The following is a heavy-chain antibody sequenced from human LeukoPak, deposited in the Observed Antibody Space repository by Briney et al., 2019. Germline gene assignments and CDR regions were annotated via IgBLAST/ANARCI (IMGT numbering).Heavy chain of an antibody. CDR3: AKEFRPGFDY. J-gene: IGHJ4*02. V-gene: IGHV3-74*01. Sequence: PGGSLRLSCAASGFTFSSHWMHWVRQAPGKGLVWVSRINSDGTSTTYADSVKGRFTISRDNAKNTLYLQMNSLRAEDTAIYYCAKEFRPGFDYWGQGTLVTVSS. CDR2: INSDGTST. CDR1: GFTFSSHW. D-gene: IGHD6-6*01.